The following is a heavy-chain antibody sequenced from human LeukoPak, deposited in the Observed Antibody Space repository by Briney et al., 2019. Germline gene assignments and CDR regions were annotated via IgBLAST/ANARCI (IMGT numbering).Heavy chain of an antibody. Sequence: GGSLRLSCAASGFPFSSYSMNWVRQAPGKGLEWVSSITRSGSYIYYADSVKGRFTISRDNAKDSLHLQMNSLRAEDTAVYYCARDRQQWLIRGGDHWGQGTLVTVSS. CDR3: ARDRQQWLIRGGDH. V-gene: IGHV3-21*01. J-gene: IGHJ4*02. CDR2: ITRSGSYI. D-gene: IGHD6-19*01. CDR1: GFPFSSYS.